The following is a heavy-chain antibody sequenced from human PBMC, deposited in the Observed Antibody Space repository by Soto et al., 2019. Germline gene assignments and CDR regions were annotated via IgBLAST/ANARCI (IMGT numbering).Heavy chain of an antibody. CDR2: IYPGYSDP. V-gene: IGHV5-51*01. J-gene: IGHJ4*02. D-gene: IGHD2-2*02. Sequence: EXLTISCQSYGYXYTTYWLGWVRHIPGKALELMGIIYPGYSDPRYSPSFQRQVTISADKSISTPYLQWSSLKASDTAIYYCATGGYCSGTRCYNFFDYWGQGTLATVS. CDR1: GYXYTTYW. CDR3: ATGGYCSGTRCYNFFDY.